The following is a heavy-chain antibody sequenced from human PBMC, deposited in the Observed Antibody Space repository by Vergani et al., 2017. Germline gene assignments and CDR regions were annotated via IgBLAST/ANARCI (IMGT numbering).Heavy chain of an antibody. CDR3: AKAGYCSSTSCPYYYYYGMDV. CDR2: ISYDGSNK. CDR1: GFTFSSYG. D-gene: IGHD2-2*01. V-gene: IGHV3-30*18. J-gene: IGHJ6*02. Sequence: VQLLESGGGLVQPGGSLRLSCAASGFTFSSYGMHWVRQAPGKGLEWVAVISYDGSNKYYADSVKGRFTISRDNSKNTLYLQMNSLRAEDTAVYYCAKAGYCSSTSCPYYYYYGMDVWGQGTTVTVSS.